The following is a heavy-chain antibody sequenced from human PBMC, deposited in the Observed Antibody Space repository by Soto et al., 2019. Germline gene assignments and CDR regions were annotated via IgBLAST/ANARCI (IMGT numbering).Heavy chain of an antibody. CDR2: INHSGST. CDR1: GVSFSGYY. D-gene: IGHD1-1*01. Sequence: SETLSLTCAVYGVSFSGYYWSWIRQPPGKGLEWIGEINHSGSTNYNPSLKSRVTISVDTSKNQFSLKLSSVTAADTAVYYCARAPGRKLYWGQGTLVTVSS. V-gene: IGHV4-34*01. J-gene: IGHJ4*02. CDR3: ARAPGRKLY.